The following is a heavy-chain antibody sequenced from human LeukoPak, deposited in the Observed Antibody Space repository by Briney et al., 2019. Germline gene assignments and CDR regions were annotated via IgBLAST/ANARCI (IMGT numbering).Heavy chain of an antibody. V-gene: IGHV3-21*01. J-gene: IGHJ4*02. CDR1: GFTFSSYS. CDR3: ARDLEDYDSSGYYDY. Sequence: PGGSLRLSCAASGFTFSSYSMNWVRQAPGKGLEWVSSISSSSSYIYYADSVKGRFTISRDNAKNSLYLQMNSLRAEDTAVYYCARDLEDYDSSGYYDYWGQGTLVTVSS. CDR2: ISSSSSYI. D-gene: IGHD3-22*01.